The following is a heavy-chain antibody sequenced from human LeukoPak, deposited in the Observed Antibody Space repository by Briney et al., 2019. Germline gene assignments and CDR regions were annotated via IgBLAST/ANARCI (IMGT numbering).Heavy chain of an antibody. V-gene: IGHV3-23*01. CDR3: ARGVPKTSYYYYYMDV. CDR2: ISPSGGGT. CDR1: GFTFRNHG. D-gene: IGHD4-11*01. J-gene: IGHJ6*03. Sequence: GGSLRLSCAASGFTFRNHGMNWVRQAPGKGLEWVSGISPSGGGTYYADSVKGRFTISRDNAKNSLYLQMNSLRAEDTAVYYCARGVPKTSYYYYYMDVWGKGTTVTVSS.